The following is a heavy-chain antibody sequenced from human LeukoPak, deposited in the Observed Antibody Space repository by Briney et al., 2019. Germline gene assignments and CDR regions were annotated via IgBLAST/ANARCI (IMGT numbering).Heavy chain of an antibody. Sequence: GRSLRLSCAASGFTFSSYAMHWVRQAPGKGLEWVAVISYDGSNKYYADSVKGRFTISRDNSKNTLYLQMNSLRAEDTAVYYCVRTSYWGQGTLVTVSS. CDR2: ISYDGSNK. CDR1: GFTFSSYA. CDR3: VRTSY. V-gene: IGHV3-30-3*01. J-gene: IGHJ4*02.